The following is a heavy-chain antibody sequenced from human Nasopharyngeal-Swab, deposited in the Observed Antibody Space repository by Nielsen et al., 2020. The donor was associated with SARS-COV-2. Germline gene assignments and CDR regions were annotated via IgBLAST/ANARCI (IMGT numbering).Heavy chain of an antibody. CDR2: INPNSGGT. CDR1: GYTFTDYY. V-gene: IGHV1-2*06. D-gene: IGHD3-22*01. Sequence: ASVKVSCKASGYTFTDYYMHWVRQAPGQGLEWMGRINPNSGGTNYAQKLQGRVTMTTDTSTSTAYMELRSLRSDDTAVYYCARAYYYDSSGYYYADYWGQGTLVTVSS. J-gene: IGHJ4*02. CDR3: ARAYYYDSSGYYYADY.